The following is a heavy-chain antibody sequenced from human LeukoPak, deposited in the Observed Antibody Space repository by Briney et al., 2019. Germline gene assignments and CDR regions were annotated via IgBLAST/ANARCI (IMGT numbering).Heavy chain of an antibody. J-gene: IGHJ4*02. CDR1: GFTFSSYG. CDR3: ARDQGRSYGSGSSVGDY. CDR2: MWYDGSNK. Sequence: GGSLRLSCAASGFTFSSYGMRWVRQAPGKGLEWVAVMWYDGSNKYYADSVKGRFTISRDNSKNTLYLQMNSLRAEDTAVYYCARDQGRSYGSGSSVGDYRGQGTLVTVSS. V-gene: IGHV3-33*01. D-gene: IGHD3-10*01.